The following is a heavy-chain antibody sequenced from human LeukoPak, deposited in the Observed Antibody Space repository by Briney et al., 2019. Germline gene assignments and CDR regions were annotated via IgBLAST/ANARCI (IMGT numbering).Heavy chain of an antibody. CDR1: GFTFSGYA. CDR2: VSAGGGST. V-gene: IGHV3-23*01. CDR3: AKRLYGSGGYYQFDD. Sequence: GGSLRLSCAASGFTFSGYAMTWVRQAPGKGLEWVSTVSAGGGSTYYADSVKGRFTISRDNPKNTLHLQMNSLRAEDTAVYYCAKRLYGSGGYYQFDDWGQGTLVTVSS. D-gene: IGHD3-10*01. J-gene: IGHJ4*02.